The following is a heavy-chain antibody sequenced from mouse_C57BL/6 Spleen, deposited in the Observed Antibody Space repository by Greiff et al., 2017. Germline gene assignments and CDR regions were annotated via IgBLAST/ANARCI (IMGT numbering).Heavy chain of an antibody. CDR3: ASSTMITSYFDY. CDR2: ISDGGSYT. D-gene: IGHD2-4*01. CDR1: GFTFSSYA. V-gene: IGHV5-4*03. J-gene: IGHJ2*01. Sequence: EVKLVESGGGLVKPGGSLKLSCAASGFTFSSYAMSWVRQTPEKRLEWVATISDGGSYTYYPDNVKGRFTISRDNAKNNMYLQMSQLKSEDTAMYYCASSTMITSYFDYWGQGTTLTVSS.